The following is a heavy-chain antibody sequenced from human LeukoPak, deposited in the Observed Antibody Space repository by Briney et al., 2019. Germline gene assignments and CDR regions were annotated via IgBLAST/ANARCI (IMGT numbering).Heavy chain of an antibody. CDR1: GFTFSSYW. J-gene: IGHJ6*03. CDR2: KKQDESEK. D-gene: IGHD5-18*01. CDR3: ARESKGYRYGYRGGYYDYYYMDV. V-gene: IGHV3-7*01. Sequence: GGSLRLSCAASGFTFSSYWMTWVRQAPGKGLEGVANKKQDESEKYYVDAVKGRFTISRDKAKTSLYLQMNSLRAEDTAVYYCARESKGYRYGYRGGYYDYYYMDVWGKGTTVTVSS.